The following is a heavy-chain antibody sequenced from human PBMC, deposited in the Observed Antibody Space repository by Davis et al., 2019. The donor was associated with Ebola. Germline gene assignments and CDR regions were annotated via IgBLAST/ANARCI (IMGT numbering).Heavy chain of an antibody. CDR3: ARVRGVRGSYRFDY. CDR1: GGSFSGYY. V-gene: IGHV4-34*01. Sequence: SETLSLTCAVYGGSFSGYYWSWIRQPPGKGLEWIGEINHSGSTNYNPSLKSRVTISVDTSKNQFSLKLSSVTAADTAVYYCARVRGVRGSYRFDYWSQGTLVTVSS. J-gene: IGHJ4*02. CDR2: INHSGST. D-gene: IGHD3-16*02.